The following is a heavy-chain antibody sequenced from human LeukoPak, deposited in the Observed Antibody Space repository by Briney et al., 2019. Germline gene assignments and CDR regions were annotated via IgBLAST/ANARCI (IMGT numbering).Heavy chain of an antibody. J-gene: IGHJ4*02. CDR1: GFTFTNYA. CDR3: AKWGDYDILTGYYDSDY. V-gene: IGHV3-23*01. CDR2: IVGSGSNT. D-gene: IGHD3-9*01. Sequence: GTSLRLSCVASGFTFTNYAMSWVRQAPGKGLEWVSAIVGSGSNTYYADSVKGRFTISRDNPKNTLYLQMNSLRAEDTAVYYCAKWGDYDILTGYYDSDYWGQGTLVTVSS.